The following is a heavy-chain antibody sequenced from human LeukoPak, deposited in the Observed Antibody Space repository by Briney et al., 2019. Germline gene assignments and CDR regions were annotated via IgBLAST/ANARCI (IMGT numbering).Heavy chain of an antibody. J-gene: IGHJ6*03. V-gene: IGHV3-11*04. Sequence: GGSLRLSCAASGFTFSDYYMSWIRQAPGKGLEWVSYISSSGSTIYYADSVKGRFTISRDNAKNSLYLQMNSLRAEDTAVYYCARVGATQFYYYYYMDVWGKGTTVTVSS. CDR2: ISSSGSTI. D-gene: IGHD1-26*01. CDR1: GFTFSDYY. CDR3: ARVGATQFYYYYYMDV.